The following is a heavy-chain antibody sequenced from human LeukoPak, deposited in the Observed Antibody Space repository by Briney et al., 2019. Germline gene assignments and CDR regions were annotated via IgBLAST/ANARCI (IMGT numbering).Heavy chain of an antibody. CDR2: INPNSGGT. Sequence: ASVKVSCKASGYSFTDFYMRWVRQAPGQGLEWMGWINPNSGGTSSPQKFQGRVTMTRDTSITTFYMEVNWLTSDDTAIYFCARADRLDGAPYLIGPWGQGTLVTVSS. CDR3: ARADRLDGAPYLIGP. V-gene: IGHV1-2*02. J-gene: IGHJ5*02. CDR1: GYSFTDFY. D-gene: IGHD2-21*01.